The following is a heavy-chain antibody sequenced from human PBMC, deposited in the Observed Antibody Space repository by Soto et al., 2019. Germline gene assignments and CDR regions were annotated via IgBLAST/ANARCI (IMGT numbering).Heavy chain of an antibody. CDR1: GFTFSSYG. CDR2: ISYDGSNK. J-gene: IGHJ6*02. V-gene: IGHV3-30*18. D-gene: IGHD2-8*02. Sequence: PGGSLRLSCAASGFTFSSYGMHWVRQAPGKGLEWVAVISYDGSNKYYADSVKGRFTISRDNSKNTLYLQMNSLRAEDTAVYYCAKELVASPHYGMDVWGQGTTVTVSS. CDR3: AKELVASPHYGMDV.